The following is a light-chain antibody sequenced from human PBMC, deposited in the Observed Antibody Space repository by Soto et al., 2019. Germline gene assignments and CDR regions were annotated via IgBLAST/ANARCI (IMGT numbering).Light chain of an antibody. V-gene: IGKV3-15*01. CDR3: QQYDNWPRT. CDR1: QSVSSN. Sequence: EIVMTQSPATLSVSPGERATVSCWASQSVSSNLAWYQQKSGQAPRLLMYGASTRATGIPARFSGSGSGTEFTLTISSLQSEDFAVYYCQQYDNWPRTFGQGTKVDIK. J-gene: IGKJ1*01. CDR2: GAS.